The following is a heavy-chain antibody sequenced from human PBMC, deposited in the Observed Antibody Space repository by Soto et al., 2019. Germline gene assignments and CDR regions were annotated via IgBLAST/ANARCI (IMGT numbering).Heavy chain of an antibody. D-gene: IGHD6-6*01. J-gene: IGHJ4*02. CDR2: IGPDGSNM. CDR1: GFIFSSHW. V-gene: IGHV3-74*01. CDR3: VRDNNSSYDY. Sequence: GGSLRLSCAASGFIFSSHWMHWVRQAPGKGLVWVSHIGPDGSNMRDADSVQGRFTISRDNARNTLYLQMNSLRDEDTAVYYCVRDNNSSYDYWGQGILVTVYS.